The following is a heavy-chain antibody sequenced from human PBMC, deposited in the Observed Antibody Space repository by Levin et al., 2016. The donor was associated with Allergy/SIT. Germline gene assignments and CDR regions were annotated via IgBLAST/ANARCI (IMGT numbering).Heavy chain of an antibody. CDR2: IDPSDSYT. J-gene: IGHJ3*02. V-gene: IGHV5-10-1*01. CDR3: ARHGVGITMIVVVTHLDAFDI. Sequence: VRQMPGKGLEWMGRIDPSDSYTNYSPSFQGHVTISADKSISTAYLQWSSLKASDTAMYYCARHGVGITMIVVVTHLDAFDIWGQGTMVTVSS. D-gene: IGHD3-22*01.